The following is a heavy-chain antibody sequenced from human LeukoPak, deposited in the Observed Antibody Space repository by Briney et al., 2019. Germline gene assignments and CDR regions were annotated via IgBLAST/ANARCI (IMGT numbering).Heavy chain of an antibody. CDR1: GGSICSGSYY. CDR3: ARGGGSDWYFDL. Sequence: QPSQTLSLTCTVSGGSICSGSYYWSWIRQPAGKGLEWIGRIYTSGSTNYNPSLKSRVTISVDTSKNQFSLKLSSVTAADTAVYYCARGGGSDWYFDLWGRGTLVTVSS. D-gene: IGHD3-16*01. V-gene: IGHV4-61*02. CDR2: IYTSGST. J-gene: IGHJ2*01.